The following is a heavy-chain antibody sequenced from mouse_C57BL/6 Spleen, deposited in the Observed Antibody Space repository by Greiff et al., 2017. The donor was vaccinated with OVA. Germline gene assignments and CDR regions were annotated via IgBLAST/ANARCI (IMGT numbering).Heavy chain of an antibody. V-gene: IGHV1-50*01. CDR3: ARGWDEAY. Sequence: QVQLQQPGAELVKPGASVKLSCKASGYTFTSYWMQWVKQRPGQGLEWIGEIDPSDSYTNYNQKFKGKATLTVDTSSSTAYMQLSSLTSEDSAVYYCARGWDEAYWGQGTLVTVSA. J-gene: IGHJ3*01. CDR1: GYTFTSYW. D-gene: IGHD4-1*01. CDR2: IDPSDSYT.